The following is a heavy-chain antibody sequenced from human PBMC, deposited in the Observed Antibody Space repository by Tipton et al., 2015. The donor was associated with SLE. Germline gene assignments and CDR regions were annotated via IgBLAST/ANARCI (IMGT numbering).Heavy chain of an antibody. CDR1: GGSISSGSYY. D-gene: IGHD3-22*01. Sequence: LRLSCTVSGGSISSGSYYWSWIRQPAGKGLEWIGRIYTSGSTNYNPSLKSRVTISVDTSKNQFSLKLSSVTAADTAVYYCARAPSPYYYDSSGVDYWGQGTLVTVSS. CDR3: ARAPSPYYYDSSGVDY. J-gene: IGHJ4*02. CDR2: IYTSGST. V-gene: IGHV4-61*02.